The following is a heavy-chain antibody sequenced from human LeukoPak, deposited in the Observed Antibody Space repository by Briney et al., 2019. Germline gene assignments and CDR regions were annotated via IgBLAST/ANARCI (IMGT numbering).Heavy chain of an antibody. V-gene: IGHV3-74*01. J-gene: IGHJ4*02. CDR3: VRGNYFDY. CDR1: GFPFSIYW. Sequence: GGSLRLSCAASGFPFSIYWMTWVRQAPGKGLVWVSLINGDGSSTNYADSVKGRFTIFRNNAKNTLYLQMNSLRVEDTAVYYCVRGNYFDYWGQGTLVAVSS. CDR2: INGDGSST.